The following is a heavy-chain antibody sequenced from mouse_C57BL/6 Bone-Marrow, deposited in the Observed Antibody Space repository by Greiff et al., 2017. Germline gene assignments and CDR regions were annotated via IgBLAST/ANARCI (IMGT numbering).Heavy chain of an antibody. D-gene: IGHD2-2*01. J-gene: IGHJ1*03. CDR3: ARRRSMVTTLGSYWYFDV. CDR2: ISSGSSTI. CDR1: GFPFSDYG. V-gene: IGHV5-17*01. Sequence: EVKLVESGGGLVKPGGSLKLSCAASGFPFSDYGMHWVRQAPEKGLEWVAYISSGSSTIYYADTVQGRFTISRDNAKNTLFLQMTSLRSEDTAMYYCARRRSMVTTLGSYWYFDVWGTGTTVTVSS.